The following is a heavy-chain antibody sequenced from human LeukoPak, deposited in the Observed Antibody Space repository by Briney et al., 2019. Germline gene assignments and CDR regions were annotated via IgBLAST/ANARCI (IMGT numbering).Heavy chain of an antibody. CDR2: INHRGST. J-gene: IGHJ4*02. CDR1: GGSFRGYY. D-gene: IGHD3-9*01. Sequence: PSETLSLTCAVYGGSFRGYYWSWIRQPPGKGLEWIGEINHRGSTKYNPSLKSRVTISVDTSKNQFSLNLRSATAADTAVYYCARGDILTGYSYSGQGTLVTVSS. CDR3: ARGDILTGYSY. V-gene: IGHV4-34*01.